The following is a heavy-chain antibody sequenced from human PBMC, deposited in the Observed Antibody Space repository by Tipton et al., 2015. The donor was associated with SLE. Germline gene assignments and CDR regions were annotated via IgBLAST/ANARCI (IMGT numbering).Heavy chain of an antibody. CDR2: TNPSGNT. V-gene: IGHV4-34*01. CDR3: ARGAKERITLVRVRPYYFDY. CDR1: GGSFSGYS. Sequence: TLSLTCAVYGGSFSGYSWSWIRQPPRKGLEWIGQTNPSGNTNYNPSLKSRVTISVDTSNNQLSLKLTSVTAADTAVYYCARGAKERITLVRVRPYYFDYWGQGSLVTVSS. D-gene: IGHD3-10*01. J-gene: IGHJ4*01.